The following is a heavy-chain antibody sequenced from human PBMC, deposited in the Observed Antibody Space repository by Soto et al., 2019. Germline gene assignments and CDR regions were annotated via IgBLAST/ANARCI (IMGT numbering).Heavy chain of an antibody. CDR3: GILNIVGANAFDI. Sequence: QLQLQESGPGLVKPSETLSLTCTVSGGSISSSSYYWGWIRQPPGKGLEWIGSIYYSGSTYYNPSLKSRVTISVDTSKNQFSLKLSSLTAADTAVYYCGILNIVGANAFDIWGQGTMVTVSS. CDR1: GGSISSSSYY. V-gene: IGHV4-39*01. J-gene: IGHJ3*02. D-gene: IGHD1-26*01. CDR2: IYYSGST.